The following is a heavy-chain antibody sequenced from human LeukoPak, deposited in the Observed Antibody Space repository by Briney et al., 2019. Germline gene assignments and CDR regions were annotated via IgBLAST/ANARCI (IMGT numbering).Heavy chain of an antibody. CDR1: GGSFSGYY. CDR2: INHSGST. J-gene: IGHJ5*02. D-gene: IGHD2-15*01. CDR3: ARPGYCSGGSCPRWFDP. Sequence: SETLSLTCAVYGGSFSGYYWSWIRQPPGKGQERIGEINHSGSTNYNPSLKSRVTISVDTSKNQFSLKLSSVTAADTAVYYCARPGYCSGGSCPRWFDPWGQGTLVTVSS. V-gene: IGHV4-34*01.